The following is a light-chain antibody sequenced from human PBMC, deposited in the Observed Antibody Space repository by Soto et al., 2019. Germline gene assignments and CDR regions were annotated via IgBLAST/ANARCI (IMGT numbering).Light chain of an antibody. CDR2: GAS. CDR1: QSVSSN. CDR3: QQYGSSPPT. V-gene: IGKV3-20*01. J-gene: IGKJ1*01. Sequence: EIVLTQSPGTLSLSPGERATLSCRASQSVSSNLAWYQQKPGQAPRLLIYGASTRATGIPARFSGSGSGTDFTLTINRLEPEDFALYYCQQYGSSPPTFGQGTKV.